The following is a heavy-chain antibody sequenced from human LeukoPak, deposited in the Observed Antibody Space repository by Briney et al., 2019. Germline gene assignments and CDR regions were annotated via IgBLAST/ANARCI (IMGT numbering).Heavy chain of an antibody. J-gene: IGHJ4*02. D-gene: IGHD6-13*01. Sequence: SETLSLTCAVYGGSFSGYYWSWIRQPPGKGLEWIGEINHSGSTNYNPSLKSRVTISVDTSKNQFSLKLSSVTAADTAVYYCARRIKAAAGTGYFDYWGQGTLVTVSS. CDR3: ARRIKAAAGTGYFDY. V-gene: IGHV4-34*01. CDR1: GGSFSGYY. CDR2: INHSGST.